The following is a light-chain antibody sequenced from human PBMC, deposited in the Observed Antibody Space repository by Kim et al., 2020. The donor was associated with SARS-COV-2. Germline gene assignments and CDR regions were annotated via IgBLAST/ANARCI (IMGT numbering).Light chain of an antibody. V-gene: IGLV1-40*01. CDR2: GNI. CDR1: SSNIGAAYD. CDR3: QSYDSSLRSSS. Sequence: QRVTISCTGSSSNIGAAYDVHWYQQLPGTAPRVLISGNINRPSGVPDRFSGSKSGTSASLAIAGLQAEDEGDYFCQSYDSSLRSSSFGGGTQLTVL. J-gene: IGLJ2*01.